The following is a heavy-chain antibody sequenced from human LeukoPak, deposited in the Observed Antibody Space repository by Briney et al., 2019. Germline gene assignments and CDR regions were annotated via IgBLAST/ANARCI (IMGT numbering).Heavy chain of an antibody. V-gene: IGHV3-48*03. CDR3: ASPGYSSGWLYFDY. CDR2: ISSSGSTI. J-gene: IGHJ4*02. CDR1: GFTFSSYE. Sequence: GGSLRLSCAASGFTFSSYEMNWVRQAPGKGLEWVSYISSSGSTIYHADSVKGRFTISRDNAKNSLYLQMNSLRAEDTAVYYCASPGYSSGWLYFDYWGQGTLVTVSS. D-gene: IGHD6-19*01.